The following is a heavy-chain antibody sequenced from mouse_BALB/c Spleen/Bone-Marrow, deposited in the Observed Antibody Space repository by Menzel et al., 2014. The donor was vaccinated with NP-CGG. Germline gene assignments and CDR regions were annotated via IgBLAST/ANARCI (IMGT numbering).Heavy chain of an antibody. CDR3: ARSRWFEN. V-gene: IGHV1-26*01. CDR2: INPNTDGT. J-gene: IGHJ2*01. D-gene: IGHD1-1*02. Sequence: VQLQQSGPELVKPGTSVKMSCKASGYTFTDYYMMWVRQSHGKSLEWIGHINPNTDGTFYNQKFKGKATLTVDKSSSTAYMQLNGMTSEDSAVYCYARSRWFENWGQGTTLTVSS. CDR1: GYTFTDYY.